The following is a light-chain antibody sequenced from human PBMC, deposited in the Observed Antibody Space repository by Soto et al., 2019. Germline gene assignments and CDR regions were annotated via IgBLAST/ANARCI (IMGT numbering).Light chain of an antibody. CDR3: QQYGGSPET. CDR2: DAS. V-gene: IGKV3-20*01. Sequence: EIVLTQSPGTLSLSPGERATLSCRASQSVSSSYLAWYQQKPGQAPRLLIYDASSRATGISDRFSGSGSGTDFTLTISRLEPEDFAVYYCQQYGGSPETFGQGTKVEIK. J-gene: IGKJ1*01. CDR1: QSVSSSY.